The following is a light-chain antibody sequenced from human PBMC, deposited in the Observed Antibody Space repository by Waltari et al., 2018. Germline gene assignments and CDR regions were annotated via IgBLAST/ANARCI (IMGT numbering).Light chain of an antibody. V-gene: IGKV1-39*01. CDR3: QHEYDIPWT. J-gene: IGKJ1*01. CDR1: ENVNNY. CDR2: KTS. Sequence: DTHMTQSPSSLSVSVGDRVTITCRATENVNNYLHLYQQKPGKAPNLLIYKTSTLQSGVPSRFSGSGSGTDYTFTISSLQYEDVATYYCQHEYDIPWTFGQGTRVEIK.